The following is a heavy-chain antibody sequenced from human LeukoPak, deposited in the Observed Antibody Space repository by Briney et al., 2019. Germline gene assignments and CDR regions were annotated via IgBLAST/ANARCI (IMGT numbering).Heavy chain of an antibody. CDR1: GFTFSSYS. V-gene: IGHV4-34*08. Sequence: GSLRLSCAASGFTFSSYSMNWVRQPPGKGLEWIGEINHSGSTNYNPSLKSRVTISVDTSKNQFSLKLSSVTAADTAVYYCASTGYYRTFDYWGQGTLVTVSS. J-gene: IGHJ4*02. D-gene: IGHD3-22*01. CDR3: ASTGYYRTFDY. CDR2: INHSGST.